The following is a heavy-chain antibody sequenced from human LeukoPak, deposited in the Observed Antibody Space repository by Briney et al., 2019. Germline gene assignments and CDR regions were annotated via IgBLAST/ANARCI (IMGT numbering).Heavy chain of an antibody. Sequence: SETLSLTCTVSGGSISSSSYYWGWIRQPPRKGLQLIGSIYYSGSTYYNPSLKSRVTISVDTSKNQFSLKLSSVTAADTAVYYCAREFPYSSGWSPDDAFDIWGQGTMVTVSS. CDR1: GGSISSSSYY. D-gene: IGHD6-19*01. J-gene: IGHJ3*02. CDR2: IYYSGST. V-gene: IGHV4-39*07. CDR3: AREFPYSSGWSPDDAFDI.